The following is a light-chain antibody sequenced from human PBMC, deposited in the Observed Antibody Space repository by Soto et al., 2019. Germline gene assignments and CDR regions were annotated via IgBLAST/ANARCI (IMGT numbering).Light chain of an antibody. CDR3: GSWDSSLSAYV. J-gene: IGLJ1*01. V-gene: IGLV1-51*01. Sequence: QALLTESPSLSAAPGQRVTISCSGSSSNIGGNSVSWYQQLPGTAPKPLIYDDGKRPSGIPDRFSGSKSGTSATLGITGFQTGDEADYYCGSWDSSLSAYVLGTGTKATVL. CDR1: SSNIGGNS. CDR2: DDG.